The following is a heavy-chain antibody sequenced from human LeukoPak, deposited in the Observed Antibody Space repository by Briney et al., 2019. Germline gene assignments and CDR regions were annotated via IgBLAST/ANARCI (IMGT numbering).Heavy chain of an antibody. V-gene: IGHV4-59*08. J-gene: IGHJ3*02. CDR2: ILYSGST. D-gene: IGHD2-2*01. Sequence: PSEALSLTCTVSGGSISNHYWSWIRQPPGKRLEWIGYILYSGSTTYNPSLKSRVHISVDMSKTQFSLELSSVTAADTAVYYCATNAGPAALAAVDIWGQGTMVTVSS. CDR3: ATNAGPAALAAVDI. CDR1: GGSISNHY.